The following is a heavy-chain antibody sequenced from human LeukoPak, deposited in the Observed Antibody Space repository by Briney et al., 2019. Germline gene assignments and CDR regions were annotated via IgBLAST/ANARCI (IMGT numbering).Heavy chain of an antibody. CDR3: ARNRDGYSDY. CDR2: LWSDGSAK. D-gene: IGHD5-24*01. J-gene: IGHJ4*03. CDR1: GFSLTYYD. Sequence: GGSLRLSCAASGFSLTYYDMVWVRQAPGRGLEWVAVLWSDGSAKYYADFVRGRFAVSRDKSNNTLYLEMNGLRAEDTAAYYCARNRDGYSDYWSQGTQVSVSS. V-gene: IGHV3-33*01.